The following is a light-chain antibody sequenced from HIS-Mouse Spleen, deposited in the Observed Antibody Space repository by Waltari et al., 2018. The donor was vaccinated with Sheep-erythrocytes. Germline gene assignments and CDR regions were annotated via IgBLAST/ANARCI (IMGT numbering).Light chain of an antibody. J-gene: IGKJ2*01. CDR1: QSVSSY. Sequence: DIVLTQSPATLSLSPGERATRSCRASQSVSSYLAWYQQKPGQAPRLLIYDASNRATGIPARFSGSGSGTDFTLTISSLEPEDFAVYYCQQRSNWYTFGQGTKLEIK. CDR2: DAS. V-gene: IGKV3-11*01. CDR3: QQRSNWYT.